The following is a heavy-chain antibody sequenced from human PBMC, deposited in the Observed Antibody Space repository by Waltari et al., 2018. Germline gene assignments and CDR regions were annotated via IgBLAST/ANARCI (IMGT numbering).Heavy chain of an antibody. CDR3: ARAYASGDDAFDL. V-gene: IGHV5-51*01. CDR1: GYRLTNYW. J-gene: IGHJ3*01. D-gene: IGHD2-2*01. Sequence: EVQLVQSGAEVKKPGESLKISCKGSGYRLTNYWIGWVRQMPGKGLVWMGFVYPGDSDTRYSQSFQGQVTISADKSISTAYMQWSSLRASDTAMYYCARAYASGDDAFDLWGQGTVVTVSS. CDR2: VYPGDSDT.